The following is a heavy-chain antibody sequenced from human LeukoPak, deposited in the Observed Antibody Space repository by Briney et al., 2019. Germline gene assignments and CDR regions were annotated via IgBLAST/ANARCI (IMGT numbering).Heavy chain of an antibody. D-gene: IGHD1-26*01. CDR2: IYSDGST. CDR1: GFAVSTNY. J-gene: IGHJ5*02. V-gene: IGHV3-66*02. Sequence: GGSLRLSCAASGFAVSTNYLSWVRQAPGKGLEWVAVIYSDGSTYYTDSVKGRFTISRDNSKNTLYLQMNSLRPEDTAVYYCARDQRSESYYPWGWFDPWGQGTLVTVSS. CDR3: ARDQRSESYYPWGWFDP.